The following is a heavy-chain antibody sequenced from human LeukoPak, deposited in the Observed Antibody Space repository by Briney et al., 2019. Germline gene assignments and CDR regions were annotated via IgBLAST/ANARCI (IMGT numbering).Heavy chain of an antibody. J-gene: IGHJ4*02. V-gene: IGHV3-23*01. D-gene: IGHD3-22*01. CDR3: AKDRPNYYESNGHYYRRDGDY. Sequence: PGGSLRLSCAASGFTFSIDAMSWVRQAPGKGLEWVSSISSRSDYTYYEDSVKGRFTISRDNSQNTLYLQMNSLRAEDTAIYYCAKDRPNYYESNGHYYRRDGDYWGQGTLVTVSS. CDR2: ISSRSDYT. CDR1: GFTFSIDA.